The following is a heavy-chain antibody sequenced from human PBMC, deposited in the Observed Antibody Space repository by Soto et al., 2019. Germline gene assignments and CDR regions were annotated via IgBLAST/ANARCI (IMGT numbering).Heavy chain of an antibody. CDR1: GYTLTELS. CDR3: ATFMEQWLVPDAFDI. V-gene: IGHV1-24*01. D-gene: IGHD6-19*01. Sequence: GASVKVSCKVSGYTLTELSMHWVRQSPGKGLEWMGGFDPEDGETIYAQKFQGRVTMTEDTSTDTAYMELSSLRSEDTAVYYCATFMEQWLVPDAFDIWGQGTMVTVSS. J-gene: IGHJ3*02. CDR2: FDPEDGET.